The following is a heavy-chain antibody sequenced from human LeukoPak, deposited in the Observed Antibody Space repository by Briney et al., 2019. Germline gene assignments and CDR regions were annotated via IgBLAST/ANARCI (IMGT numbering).Heavy chain of an antibody. Sequence: ASVKVSCKASGGTFSSYAISWVRQAPGQGLEWMGGIIPIFGTANYAQKFQGRVTITADKSTSTAYMELNSLRAEDTAVYYCAIGGYYYSFDYWGQGTLVTVSS. V-gene: IGHV1-69*06. CDR2: IIPIFGTA. D-gene: IGHD3-22*01. CDR1: GGTFSSYA. CDR3: AIGGYYYSFDY. J-gene: IGHJ4*02.